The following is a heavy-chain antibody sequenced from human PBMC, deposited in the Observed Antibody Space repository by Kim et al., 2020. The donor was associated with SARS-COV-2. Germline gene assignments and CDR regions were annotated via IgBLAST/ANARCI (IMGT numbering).Heavy chain of an antibody. CDR3: AKTSRDYTYYYYGMDV. J-gene: IGHJ6*02. CDR1: GFTFSSYA. CDR2: ISGSGGST. V-gene: IGHV3-23*01. Sequence: GGSLRLSCAASGFTFSSYAMSWVRQAPGKGLEWVSAISGSGGSTYYADSVKGRFTISRDNSKNTLYLQMNSLRAEDTAVYYCAKTSRDYTYYYYGMDVWGQGTTVTVS. D-gene: IGHD4-4*01.